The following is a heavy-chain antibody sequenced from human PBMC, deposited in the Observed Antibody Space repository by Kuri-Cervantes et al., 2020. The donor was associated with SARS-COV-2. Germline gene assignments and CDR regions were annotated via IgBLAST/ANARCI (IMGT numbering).Heavy chain of an antibody. CDR2: ISYDGSNK. V-gene: IGHV3-30*18. CDR1: GFTFSSYG. J-gene: IGHJ3*02. Sequence: GESLKISCAASGFTFSSYGMHWVRQAPGKGLEWVAVISYDGSNKYYADSVKGRFTISRDNSKNTLYLQMNSLRAEDTALYYCAKVRNSGWADAFDIWGQGTMVTVSS. CDR3: AKVRNSGWADAFDI. D-gene: IGHD6-19*01.